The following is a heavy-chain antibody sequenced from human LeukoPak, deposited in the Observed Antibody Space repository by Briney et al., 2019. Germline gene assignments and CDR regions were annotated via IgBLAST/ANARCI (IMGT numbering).Heavy chain of an antibody. CDR1: GYTFTSYY. J-gene: IGHJ3*02. V-gene: IGHV1-46*01. CDR3: ARDGGSDAFDI. CDR2: INPSGGST. Sequence: ASVKVSCKASGYTFTSYYMHWVRQAPGQGLEWMGRINPSGGSTSYAQKFQGRVTMTRDTSTSTVYMELSSLRSEDTAVYYCARDGGSDAFDIWGQGTMVTVSS.